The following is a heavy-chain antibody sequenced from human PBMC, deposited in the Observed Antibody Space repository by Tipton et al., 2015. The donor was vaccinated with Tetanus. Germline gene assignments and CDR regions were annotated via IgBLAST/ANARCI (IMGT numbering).Heavy chain of an antibody. CDR2: ISYDGSNK. Sequence: SLRLSCAASGFTFSSYGMHWVRQAPGKGLEWVAVISYDGSNKYYADSVKGRFTISRDNSKNTLYLQMNSLRAEDTAVYYCAKEDLRSTHYYYYGMDVWGQGTTVTVSS. D-gene: IGHD5-24*01. CDR1: GFTFSSYG. CDR3: AKEDLRSTHYYYYGMDV. V-gene: IGHV3-30*18. J-gene: IGHJ6*02.